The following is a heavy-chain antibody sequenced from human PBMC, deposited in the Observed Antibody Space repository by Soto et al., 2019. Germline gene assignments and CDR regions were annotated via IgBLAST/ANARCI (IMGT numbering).Heavy chain of an antibody. CDR2: INPGSGVT. J-gene: IGHJ4*02. CDR3: ARVKGPYDSSGYYSSYYFDY. CDR1: GYSFTKYH. Sequence: ASVKVSCKASGYSFTKYHMHWVRQAPGQGLEWMGWINPGSGVTNQAQKFQGRVTMTRDTSISTGYMELSRLRSDDSALYYCARVKGPYDSSGYYSSYYFDYWGQGTLVTVSS. V-gene: IGHV1-2*02. D-gene: IGHD3-22*01.